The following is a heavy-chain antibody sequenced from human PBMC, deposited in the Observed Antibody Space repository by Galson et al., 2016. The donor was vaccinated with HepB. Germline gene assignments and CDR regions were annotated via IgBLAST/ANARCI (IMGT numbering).Heavy chain of an antibody. CDR1: GITFSRYW. Sequence: SLRLSCAASGITFSRYWMHWVRQAPGKGLVWVSHIKNDGTTTNYADSVRGRFITTRDNAKNTLYLEMNSLRAEDTAVYFCARDGLGAFDLWGQGTMVTVSS. J-gene: IGHJ3*01. D-gene: IGHD3-16*01. CDR2: IKNDGTTT. CDR3: ARDGLGAFDL. V-gene: IGHV3-74*01.